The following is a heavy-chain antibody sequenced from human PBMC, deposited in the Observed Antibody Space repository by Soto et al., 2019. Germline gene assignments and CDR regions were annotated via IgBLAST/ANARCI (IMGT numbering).Heavy chain of an antibody. CDR2: ISAYNGNT. CDR3: AREGRASTLWFGELPPWVGMVDV. Sequence: QVQLVQSGAEVKKPGASVKVSCKASGYTFTSYGISWVRQAPGQGLEWMGWISAYNGNTNYAQKLQGRVTMTTDTATSTAYMELRSMRSDDTAVYYCAREGRASTLWFGELPPWVGMVDVWGQGTTVTVYS. J-gene: IGHJ6*02. D-gene: IGHD3-10*01. V-gene: IGHV1-18*01. CDR1: GYTFTSYG.